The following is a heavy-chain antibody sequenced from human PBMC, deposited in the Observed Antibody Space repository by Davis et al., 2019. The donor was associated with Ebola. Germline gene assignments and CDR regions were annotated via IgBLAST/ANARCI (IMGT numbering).Heavy chain of an antibody. J-gene: IGHJ3*01. CDR3: ARETGRDAFDV. CDR2: ITDNGHV. CDR1: GFTFSSVG. V-gene: IGHV3-21*01. Sequence: GESLKISCVASGFTFSSVGMNWVRQAPGKVLEWVSFITDNGHVYYADSLKGRFTISRDNAENSLYLQMSSLRADDTAIYYCARETGRDAFDVWGQGTMVTVSS. D-gene: IGHD1-26*01.